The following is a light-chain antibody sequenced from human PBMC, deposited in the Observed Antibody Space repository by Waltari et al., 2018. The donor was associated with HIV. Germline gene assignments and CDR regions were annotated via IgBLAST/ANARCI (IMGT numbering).Light chain of an antibody. CDR2: EVR. V-gene: IGLV2-14*01. J-gene: IGLJ2*01. Sequence: QSALTQPASVSGSPGPSITLSCTGTGSDVGGYNYVSWYHHRPGAAPKLLIDEVRNRPSGMSNRFSGSKSGNTASLTISGLQAEDEADYYCSSYTDTTTLGVVFGGGTKLTVL. CDR1: GSDVGGYNY. CDR3: SSYTDTTTLGVV.